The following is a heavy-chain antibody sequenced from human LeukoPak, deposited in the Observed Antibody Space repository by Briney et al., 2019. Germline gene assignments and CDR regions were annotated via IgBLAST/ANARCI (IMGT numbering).Heavy chain of an antibody. D-gene: IGHD3-3*01. Sequence: ASVKVSCTASGYTFTSYGISWVRQAPGQGLEWMGWISAYNGNTNYAQKLQGRVTMTTDTSTSTAYMELRSLRSDDTAVYYCARSNYDFWSGYIYYYYGMDVRGQGTTVTVSS. V-gene: IGHV1-18*01. CDR3: ARSNYDFWSGYIYYYYGMDV. J-gene: IGHJ6*02. CDR1: GYTFTSYG. CDR2: ISAYNGNT.